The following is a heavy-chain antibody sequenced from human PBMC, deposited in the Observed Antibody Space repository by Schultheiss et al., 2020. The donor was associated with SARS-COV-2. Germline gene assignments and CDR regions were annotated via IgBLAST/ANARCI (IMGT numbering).Heavy chain of an antibody. D-gene: IGHD3-9*01. CDR2: IYYSGST. CDR1: GGSISSSSYY. V-gene: IGHV4-39*01. CDR3: ARHPNIRYFDWLNGMDV. Sequence: SETLSLTCTVSGGSISSSSYYWGWIRQPPGKGLEWIGSIYYSGSTYYNPSLKSRVTISVDTSKNQFSLKLSSVTAADTAVYYCARHPNIRYFDWLNGMDVWGQGTTVTVS. J-gene: IGHJ6*02.